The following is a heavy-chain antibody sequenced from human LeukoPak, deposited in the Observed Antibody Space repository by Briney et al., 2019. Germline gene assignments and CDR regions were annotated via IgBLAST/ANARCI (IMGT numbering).Heavy chain of an antibody. D-gene: IGHD1-14*01. CDR3: ARDTGIGLDTLDI. CDR2: TYYRSKWYT. Sequence: SQTPSLTCAISGDSVSSKSAAWNWIRQSPSRGLEWLGRTYYRSKWYTDYAVSVKSRITVNADTSKNQFSLQLKSVTPEDTAVYYCARDTGIGLDTLDIWGQGTMVTVST. V-gene: IGHV6-1*01. J-gene: IGHJ3*02. CDR1: GDSVSSKSAA.